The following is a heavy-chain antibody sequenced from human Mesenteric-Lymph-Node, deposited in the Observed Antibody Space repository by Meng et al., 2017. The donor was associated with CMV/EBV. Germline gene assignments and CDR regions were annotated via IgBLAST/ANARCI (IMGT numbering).Heavy chain of an antibody. J-gene: IGHJ4*02. V-gene: IGHV3-21*01. CDR1: EFTFSSYS. CDR2: ISSSSSYI. Sequence: GGSLRLSCAASEFTFSSYSMNWVRQAPGKGLEWVSSISSSSSYIYYADSVKGRFTISRDNAKNSLYLQMNSLRAEDTAVYYCARDPYPPYYDFWSGGANFDYWGQGTLVTVSS. D-gene: IGHD3-3*01. CDR3: ARDPYPPYYDFWSGGANFDY.